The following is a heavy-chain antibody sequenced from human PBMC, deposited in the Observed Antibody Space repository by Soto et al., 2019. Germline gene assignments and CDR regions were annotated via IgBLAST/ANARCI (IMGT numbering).Heavy chain of an antibody. CDR1: GYTFTSYA. CDR2: INAGNGNT. CDR3: ARDQSITMIVVEPDY. D-gene: IGHD3-22*01. Sequence: EASVKVSCKASGYTFTSYAMHWVRQAPGQRLEWMGWINAGNGNTKYSQKFQGRVTITRDTSASTAYMELSSLRSEDTAVYYCARDQSITMIVVEPDYWGQGTLVTVSS. V-gene: IGHV1-3*01. J-gene: IGHJ4*02.